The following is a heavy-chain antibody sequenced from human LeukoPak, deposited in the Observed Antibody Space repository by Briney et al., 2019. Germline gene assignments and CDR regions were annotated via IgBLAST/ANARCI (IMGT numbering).Heavy chain of an antibody. CDR2: INYSGNT. J-gene: IGHJ4*02. Sequence: SETLSLTCTVSGGSISSSSHYWVWIRQPPGKGLEWIGSINYSGNTYYNPSVKSRVTISIDTSKSQFSLKVRSVTAADTAVYYCGRSAGFVHFDHWGQGTLVTVSS. V-gene: IGHV4-39*07. CDR1: GGSISSSSHY. CDR3: GRSAGFVHFDH. D-gene: IGHD3-16*01.